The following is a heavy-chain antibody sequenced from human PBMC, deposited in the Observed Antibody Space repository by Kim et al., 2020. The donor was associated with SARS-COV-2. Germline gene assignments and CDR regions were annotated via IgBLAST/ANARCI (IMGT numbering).Heavy chain of an antibody. J-gene: IGHJ5*02. CDR3: ARGRSGWYKYNWFDP. D-gene: IGHD6-19*01. CDR2: INHSGST. Sequence: SETLSLTCAVYGGSFSGYYWSWIRQPPGKGLEWIGEINHSGSTNYNPSLKSRVTISVDTSKNQFSLKLSSVTAADTAVYYCARGRSGWYKYNWFDPWGQG. V-gene: IGHV4-34*01. CDR1: GGSFSGYY.